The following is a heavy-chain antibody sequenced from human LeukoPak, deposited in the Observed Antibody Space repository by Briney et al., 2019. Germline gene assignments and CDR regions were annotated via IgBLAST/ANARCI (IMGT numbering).Heavy chain of an antibody. CDR2: IWSDENNK. Sequence: GGSLRLSSAASGFTFSNYDMHWVRQAPGKGLEWVALIWSDENNKNYADSVKGRFTISRDNSKNTLYLQMDSLRAEDAAVYYCARDLRKGSYFDYWGLGTLVTVSS. CDR3: ARDLRKGSYFDY. D-gene: IGHD3-10*01. V-gene: IGHV3-33*01. J-gene: IGHJ4*02. CDR1: GFTFSNYD.